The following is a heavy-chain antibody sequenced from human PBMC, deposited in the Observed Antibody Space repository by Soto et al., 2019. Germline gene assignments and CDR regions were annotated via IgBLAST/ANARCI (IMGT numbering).Heavy chain of an antibody. CDR1: GFTFSSYS. CDR3: SRDLAYYYDSRAFDI. J-gene: IGHJ3*02. V-gene: IGHV3-48*02. Sequence: GGSLRLSCAASGFTFSSYSMNWVRQAPGKGLEWVSYISSSSSTIYYADSVRGRFTISRDNAKNSLYLQMNSLRDEDTAVYYFSRDLAYYYDSRAFDIWGQGTMVTFSS. CDR2: ISSSSSTI. D-gene: IGHD3-22*01.